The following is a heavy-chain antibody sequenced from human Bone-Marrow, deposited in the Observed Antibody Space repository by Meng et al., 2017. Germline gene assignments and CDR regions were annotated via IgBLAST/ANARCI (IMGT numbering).Heavy chain of an antibody. J-gene: IGHJ4*02. CDR3: ARVMGITMVRGEIDY. CDR2: ISYDGSNK. D-gene: IGHD3-10*01. CDR1: GFTFSSYA. V-gene: IGHV3-30*01. Sequence: GGSLRLSCAASGFTFSSYAMHWVRQAPGKGLEWVAAISYDGSNKYYADSVKGRFTISRDNSKNTLYLQMNSLRAEDTAVYYCARVMGITMVRGEIDYWGQGTLVTVSS.